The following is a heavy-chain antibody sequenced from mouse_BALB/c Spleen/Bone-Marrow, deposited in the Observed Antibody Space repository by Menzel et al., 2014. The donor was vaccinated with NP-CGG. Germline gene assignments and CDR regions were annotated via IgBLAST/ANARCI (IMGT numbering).Heavy chain of an antibody. CDR2: IRNKPNGYTT. V-gene: IGHV7-3*02. Sequence: EVNLVESGGGLVQPGGSLRLSCATSGFTFXDYYMSWVRQPPGKALEWLGFIRNKPNGYTTEYSASVKGRFTISRDNSQSILYLQMNTLRTEDSATYYCARDINSNYNWYCDVWGAGTTVTVSS. CDR3: ARDINSNYNWYCDV. J-gene: IGHJ1*01. D-gene: IGHD2-5*01. CDR1: GFTFXDYY.